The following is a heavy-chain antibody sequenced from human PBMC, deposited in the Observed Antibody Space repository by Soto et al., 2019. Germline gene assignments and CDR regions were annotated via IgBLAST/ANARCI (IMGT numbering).Heavy chain of an antibody. CDR1: GGIFIAYA. Sequence: QVQWVQSGTEMKKPGSSVKISCKASGGIFIAYAINWVRLAPGQGLEWMGGIIPIFNTTNYAQKFQGRVTITATEATTTVYMELSSLRYEDTAVYFCASGSASSDYYFYDVDFWGQGTTVTVSS. D-gene: IGHD6-25*01. J-gene: IGHJ6*02. CDR2: IIPIFNTT. CDR3: ASGSASSDYYFYDVDF. V-gene: IGHV1-69*12.